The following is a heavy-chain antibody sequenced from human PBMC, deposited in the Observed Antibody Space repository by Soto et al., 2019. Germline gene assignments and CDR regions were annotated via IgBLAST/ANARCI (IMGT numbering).Heavy chain of an antibody. V-gene: IGHV3-48*03. CDR1: GFIFSSYE. D-gene: IGHD3-10*01. CDR3: ASLLTTVNYNAKYGMDV. Sequence: PGGSLRLSCTASGFIFSSYEMNWVRQAPGKGLEWLSYVSTSGTIKNYADSVKGRFTISRDNAKNSLYLQMHSLRAEDTAVYYCASLLTTVNYNAKYGMDVWGQGTPVTSP. J-gene: IGHJ6*02. CDR2: VSTSGTIK.